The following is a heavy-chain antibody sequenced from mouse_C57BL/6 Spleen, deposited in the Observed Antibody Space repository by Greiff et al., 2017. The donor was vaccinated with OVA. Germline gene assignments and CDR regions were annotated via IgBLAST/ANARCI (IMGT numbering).Heavy chain of an antibody. Sequence: VQLQQPGTELVKPGASVKLSCKASGYTFTSYWLHWVKQRPGQGLEWLGNINPSNGGTNYNEKFKSKATLTVDNSSGNAYMHLISLTSEDFSVYYCARLFDYWGQGTTLTVSS. CDR1: GYTFTSYW. CDR2: INPSNGGT. V-gene: IGHV1-53*01. J-gene: IGHJ2*01. CDR3: ARLFDY.